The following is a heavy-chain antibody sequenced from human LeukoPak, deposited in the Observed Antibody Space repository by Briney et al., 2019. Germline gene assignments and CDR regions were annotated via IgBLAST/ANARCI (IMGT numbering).Heavy chain of an antibody. J-gene: IGHJ5*02. CDR2: FDPVDGEA. CDR3: APMGDYDSVWGSYRPLNWFDP. Sequence: ASVKVSCKVSGYTLTELSMHWVRQAPGDGLEWVGGFDPVDGEAIYAQKFQGRVTMTEDTSTDTAYMELSSLRSEDTAVYFCAPMGDYDSVWGSYRPLNWFDPWGQGTLVTVSS. D-gene: IGHD3-16*02. V-gene: IGHV1-24*01. CDR1: GYTLTELS.